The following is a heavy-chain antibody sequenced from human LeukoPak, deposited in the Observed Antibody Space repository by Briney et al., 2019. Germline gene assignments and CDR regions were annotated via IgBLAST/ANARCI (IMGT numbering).Heavy chain of an antibody. J-gene: IGHJ4*01. Sequence: PSETLSLTCTVSGGSISSGTYYWSWIRQPAGKGLEWIGHIYTSGSTNYNPSLKSRVTISVDTSKNQFSLKLSSVTAADTAVYYCARGGPGFWSGTFDYWGQGTLVTVSS. V-gene: IGHV4-61*09. CDR1: GGSISSGTYY. CDR3: ARGGPGFWSGTFDY. D-gene: IGHD3-3*01. CDR2: IYTSGST.